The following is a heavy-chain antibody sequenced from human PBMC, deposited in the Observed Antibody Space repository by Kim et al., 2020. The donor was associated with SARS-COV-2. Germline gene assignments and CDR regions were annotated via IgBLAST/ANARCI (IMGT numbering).Heavy chain of an antibody. CDR3: AKDGPNDYGGNSLEIHWYFDL. Sequence: FTISRDNSKNTLYLQMNSLRAEDTAVYYCAKDGPNDYGGNSLEIHWYFDLWGRGTLVTVSS. V-gene: IGHV3-30*02. D-gene: IGHD4-17*01. J-gene: IGHJ2*01.